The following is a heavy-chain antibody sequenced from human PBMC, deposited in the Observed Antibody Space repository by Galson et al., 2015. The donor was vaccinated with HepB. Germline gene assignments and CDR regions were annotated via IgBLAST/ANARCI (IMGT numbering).Heavy chain of an antibody. CDR1: GFTFSSYA. J-gene: IGHJ6*02. Sequence: SLRLSCAASGFTFSSYAMSWVRQAPGKGLEWVSAISGSGGSTYYADSVKGRFTISRDNSKNTLYLQMNSLRAEDTAVYYCAKDSDVLFLEWSHAHYYYSGMDVWGQGTTVTVSS. CDR3: AKDSDVLFLEWSHAHYYYSGMDV. V-gene: IGHV3-23*01. D-gene: IGHD3-3*01. CDR2: ISGSGGST.